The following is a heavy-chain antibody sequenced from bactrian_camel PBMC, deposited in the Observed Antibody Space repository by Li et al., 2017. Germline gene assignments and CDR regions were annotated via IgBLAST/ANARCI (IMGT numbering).Heavy chain of an antibody. CDR2: IHTGTGST. Sequence: HVQLVESGGGSVQAGGSLILSCAFSGATYSRRCMAWFRQSPGKEREAVATIHTGTGSTDYADSVKGRFTISRDSAKNIVYLQMNSLKPEDTAMYYCAALPRASL. CDR1: GATYSRRC. CDR3: AALPRASL. J-gene: IGHJ5*01. V-gene: IGHV3S1*01. D-gene: IGHD2*01.